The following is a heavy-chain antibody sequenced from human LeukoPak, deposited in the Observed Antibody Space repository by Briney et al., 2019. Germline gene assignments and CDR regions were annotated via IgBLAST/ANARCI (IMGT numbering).Heavy chain of an antibody. J-gene: IGHJ4*02. V-gene: IGHV3-74*01. D-gene: IGHD3-22*01. CDR2: INSDGSST. CDR3: ARGGYYYDSSGYYYSPDY. CDR1: GFTFSSYW. Sequence: GGSLRLSCPASGFTFSSYWMYWVRQAPGKGLVWVSRINSDGSSTSYADSVKGRFTISRDNAKNTLYLQMNSLRAEDTAVYYCARGGYYYDSSGYYYSPDYWGQGTLVTVSS.